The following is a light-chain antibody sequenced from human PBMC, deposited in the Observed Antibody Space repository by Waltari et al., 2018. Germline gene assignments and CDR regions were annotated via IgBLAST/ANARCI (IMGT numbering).Light chain of an antibody. J-gene: IGLJ2*01. CDR2: ENN. Sequence: QSVLTQPPSVSAAPGQKVTIPCSGSSPNIGKDYVSWYQHPPGTAPKLRIYENNKRPSGIPDRFSGSKSGTSATLGITGLQTGDEADYYCAVWDTSLNPVFGGGTKLTVL. CDR3: AVWDTSLNPV. V-gene: IGLV1-51*02. CDR1: SPNIGKDY.